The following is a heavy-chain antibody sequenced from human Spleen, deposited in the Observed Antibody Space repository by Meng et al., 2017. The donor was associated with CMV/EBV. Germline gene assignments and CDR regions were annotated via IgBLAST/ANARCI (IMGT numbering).Heavy chain of an antibody. V-gene: IGHV4-39*07. CDR2: VDSSGTT. Sequence: SETLSLTCAVSGDVISNSPHYWGWIRQPPGKGLEWIGTVDSSGTTYYRPSLNSRVAISVDPSKNHFSLILRSLSAADTAMYYCARHLLGGYSYVLKAAFDIWGQGTMVTVSS. J-gene: IGHJ3*02. CDR3: ARHLLGGYSYVLKAAFDI. D-gene: IGHD5-18*01. CDR1: GDVISNSPHY.